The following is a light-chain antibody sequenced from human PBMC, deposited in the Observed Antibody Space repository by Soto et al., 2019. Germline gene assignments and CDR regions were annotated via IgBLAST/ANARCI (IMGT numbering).Light chain of an antibody. CDR1: QSVSSNN. J-gene: IGKJ5*01. V-gene: IGKV3-20*01. CDR3: QQYDNSIT. CDR2: GAS. Sequence: EIVLTQSPGTLSLSPGDTATLSCRASQSVSSNNLAWYHQKPAQTPRHLIYGASSRATGIPDRFSGSGSGTDFTHTISRLEPEDFAVYYFQQYDNSITFGQGTRLEIE.